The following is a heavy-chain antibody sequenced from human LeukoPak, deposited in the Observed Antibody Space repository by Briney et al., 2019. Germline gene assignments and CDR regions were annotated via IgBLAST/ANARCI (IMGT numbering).Heavy chain of an antibody. CDR1: GYTFTGYY. D-gene: IGHD2-2*01. V-gene: IGHV1-2*02. J-gene: IGHJ5*02. CDR2: ITPNSGGT. Sequence: GASVKVSCKASGYTFTGYYMHWVRQAPGQGLEWMGWITPNSGGTNYAQKFQGRVTMTRDTSISTAYMELSRLRSDDTAVYYCARAVGVVVPAAMGPWGPGTLVTVSS. CDR3: ARAVGVVVPAAMGP.